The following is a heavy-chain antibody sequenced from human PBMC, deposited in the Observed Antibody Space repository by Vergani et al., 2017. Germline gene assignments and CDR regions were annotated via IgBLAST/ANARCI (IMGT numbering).Heavy chain of an antibody. V-gene: IGHV1-2*02. CDR3: ARGLFRQTGTTVDP. CDR1: GGTFSSYA. Sequence: QVQLVQSGAEVKKPGSSVKVSCKASGGTFSSYAISWVRQAPGQGLEWMGWINPNSGGTNYAQKFQGRVTMTRDTSISTAYMELSRLRSDDTALYYCARGLFRQTGTTVDPWGQGTLVTVSS. D-gene: IGHD1-1*01. J-gene: IGHJ5*02. CDR2: INPNSGGT.